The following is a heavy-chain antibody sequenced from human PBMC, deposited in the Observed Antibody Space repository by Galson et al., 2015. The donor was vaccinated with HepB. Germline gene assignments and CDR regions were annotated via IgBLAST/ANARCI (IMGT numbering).Heavy chain of an antibody. CDR2: ISGSGGGT. D-gene: IGHD5-24*01. CDR3: AKDSARGYNYEWAVTPTCFDY. Sequence: SLRLSGAASGFTSSSYAMSWAPQAPGKGLGWVSAISGSGGGTYYADSGKGRFTISRDNSKNTLYLQMNSLKAEDTAVYYSAKDSARGYNYEWAVTPTCFDYWGQGTLVTVSS. CDR1: GFTSSSYA. V-gene: IGHV3-23*01. J-gene: IGHJ4*02.